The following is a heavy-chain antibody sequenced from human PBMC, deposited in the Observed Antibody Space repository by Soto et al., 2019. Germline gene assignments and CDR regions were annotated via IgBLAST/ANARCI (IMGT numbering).Heavy chain of an antibody. Sequence: GGSLRLSCAASGFTFSSYWMHWVRQAPGKGLVWVSRINSDGSSTSYADSVKGRFTISRDNAKNTLYLQMNSLRAEDTAVYYCARATGGEYYYGMDVWGQGTTVTVSS. D-gene: IGHD3-16*01. CDR1: GFTFSSYW. CDR2: INSDGSST. CDR3: ARATGGEYYYGMDV. J-gene: IGHJ6*02. V-gene: IGHV3-74*01.